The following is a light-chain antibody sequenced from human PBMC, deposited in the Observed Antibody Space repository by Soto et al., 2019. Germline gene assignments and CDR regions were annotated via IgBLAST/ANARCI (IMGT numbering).Light chain of an antibody. CDR2: ASS. Sequence: DIQRTQSPSSLSASVGDRVTITCRARQGISNYLAWYQQKPGKVPKLLIYASSTLQSGVPSRFSGSGSGTDFTLTIGSLQPEDVATYYCQKYNIVPLTFGGGTKVEIK. CDR1: QGISNY. J-gene: IGKJ4*01. CDR3: QKYNIVPLT. V-gene: IGKV1-27*01.